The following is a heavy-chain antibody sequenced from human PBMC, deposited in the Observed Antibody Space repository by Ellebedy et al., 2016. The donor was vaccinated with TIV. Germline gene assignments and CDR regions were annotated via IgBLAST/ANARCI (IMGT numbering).Heavy chain of an antibody. CDR1: GYTFTGYY. D-gene: IGHD5-18*01. V-gene: IGHV1-2*02. Sequence: AASVKVSCKASGYTFTGYYMHWVRQAPGQGLEWMGWINPNSGGTNYAQKFQGRVTMTRDTSISTAYMELSRLRSDDTAVYYCASVDTAMVIGAHYYGMDVWGQGTTVTVSS. J-gene: IGHJ6*02. CDR2: INPNSGGT. CDR3: ASVDTAMVIGAHYYGMDV.